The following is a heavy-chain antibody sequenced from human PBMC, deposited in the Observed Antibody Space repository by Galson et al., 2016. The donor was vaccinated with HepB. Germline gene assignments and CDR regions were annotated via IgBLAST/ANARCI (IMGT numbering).Heavy chain of an antibody. CDR1: GFTFRSYP. CDR3: ARALSGWDGFDY. D-gene: IGHD6-19*01. V-gene: IGHV3-66*01. CDR2: IYSGGST. Sequence: SLRLSCAASGFTFRSYPMHWVRQAPGKGLEWVSLIYSGGSTYYADSVKGRFTISRDSSKNTLYLQMNSLRAEDTAVYYCARALSGWDGFDYWGQGTLVIVSS. J-gene: IGHJ4*02.